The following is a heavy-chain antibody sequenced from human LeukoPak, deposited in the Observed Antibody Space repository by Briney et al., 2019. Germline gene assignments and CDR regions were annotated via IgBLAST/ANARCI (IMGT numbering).Heavy chain of an antibody. CDR2: IKSKTDGGTT. J-gene: IGHJ3*02. CDR3: TTGSFLEWLLYNAFDI. D-gene: IGHD3-3*01. Sequence: PGGSLRLSCAASGFTFRNAWMSWVRQAPGKGLGWVGRIKSKTDGGTTDYAAPVKGRSTISRVDSKNTLYLQMNSLKTEDTAVYYCTTGSFLEWLLYNAFDIWGQGTMVTVSS. CDR1: GFTFRNAW. V-gene: IGHV3-15*01.